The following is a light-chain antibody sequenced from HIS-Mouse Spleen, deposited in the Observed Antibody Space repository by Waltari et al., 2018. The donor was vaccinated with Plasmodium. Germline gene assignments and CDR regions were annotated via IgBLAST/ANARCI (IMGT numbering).Light chain of an antibody. V-gene: IGKV3-15*01. J-gene: IGKJ3*01. CDR3: QQYNNWSVT. CDR1: QSVSSN. Sequence: EIVMTQSPATLSVSPGERATLSCRASQSVSSNLAWYQQKPGQAPRLLIYGATTRATGIPARVRGSGSGKEVTLTISSLQSEDFAVYYCQQYNNWSVTFGPGTKVDIK. CDR2: GAT.